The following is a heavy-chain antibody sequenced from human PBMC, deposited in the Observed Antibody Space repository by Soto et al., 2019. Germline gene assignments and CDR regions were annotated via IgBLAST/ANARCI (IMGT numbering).Heavy chain of an antibody. CDR2: ISSDGSNK. Sequence: QVQLVESGGGVVQPGRSLRLSCAASGFTFSNYALHWVRQAPGKGLEWVALISSDGSNKYYTDSVKGRFTISRDNSMNTLYLQMSSLRDEDTAVYHCARGYRIIDYWGQGNLVTVSS. CDR1: GFTFSNYA. V-gene: IGHV3-30-3*01. D-gene: IGHD3-16*02. J-gene: IGHJ4*02. CDR3: ARGYRIIDY.